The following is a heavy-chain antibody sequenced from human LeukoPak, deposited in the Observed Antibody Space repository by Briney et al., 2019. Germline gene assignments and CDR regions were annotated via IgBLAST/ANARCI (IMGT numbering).Heavy chain of an antibody. J-gene: IGHJ5*02. Sequence: GGSLRLSCAASGFTFSSYSMNWVRQAPGKGLEWVSSISSSSSYIYYADSVKGRFTISRDNAKNSLYLQMNNLRAEDTAVYYCARDRGTNPNWFDPWGQGTLVTVSS. D-gene: IGHD1-7*01. CDR2: ISSSSSYI. CDR1: GFTFSSYS. V-gene: IGHV3-21*01. CDR3: ARDRGTNPNWFDP.